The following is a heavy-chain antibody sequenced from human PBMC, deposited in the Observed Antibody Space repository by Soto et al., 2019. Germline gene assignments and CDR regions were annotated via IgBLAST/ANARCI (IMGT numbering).Heavy chain of an antibody. CDR1: GFTFSDHY. Sequence: GGSLRLSCAASGFTFSDHYIDWVRQGPGKGLEWVGRARNKANSYTTEDAASVKGRCTISRDDSKNSAYLQMNSLKTEYTAVYYCAKGAYSGSYLDYWGQGTLVTVSS. J-gene: IGHJ4*02. CDR3: AKGAYSGSYLDY. CDR2: ARNKANSYTT. V-gene: IGHV3-72*01. D-gene: IGHD1-26*01.